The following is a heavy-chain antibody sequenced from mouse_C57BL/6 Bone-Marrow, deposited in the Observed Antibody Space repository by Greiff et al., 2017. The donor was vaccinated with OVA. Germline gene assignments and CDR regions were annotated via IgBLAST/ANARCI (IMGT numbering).Heavy chain of an antibody. CDR3: ARWKVHYYGSSYWYFDV. J-gene: IGHJ1*03. D-gene: IGHD1-1*01. V-gene: IGHV1-81*01. CDR2: IYPRSGNT. Sequence: QVQLKQSGAELARPGASVKLSCKASGYTFTSYGISWVKQRTGQGLEWIGEIYPRSGNTYYNEKFKGKATLTADKSSSTAYMELRSLTSEDSAVYFCARWKVHYYGSSYWYFDVWGTGTTVTVSS. CDR1: GYTFTSYG.